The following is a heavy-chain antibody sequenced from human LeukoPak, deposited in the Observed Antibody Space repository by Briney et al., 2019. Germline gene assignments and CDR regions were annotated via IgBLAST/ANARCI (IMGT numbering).Heavy chain of an antibody. J-gene: IGHJ4*02. CDR1: GYTFTSYG. D-gene: IGHD6-13*01. CDR3: ARDRMGVSSWSNFDY. V-gene: IGHV1-69*04. Sequence: GASVKVSCKASGYTFTSYGISWVRQAPGQGLEWMGRIIPILGIANYAQKFQGRVTITADKSTSTAYMELSSLRSEDTAVYYCARDRMGVSSWSNFDYWGQGTLVTVSS. CDR2: IIPILGIA.